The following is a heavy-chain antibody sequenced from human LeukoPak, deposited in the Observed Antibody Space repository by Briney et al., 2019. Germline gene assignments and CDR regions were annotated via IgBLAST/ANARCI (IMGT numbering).Heavy chain of an antibody. D-gene: IGHD3-9*01. J-gene: IGHJ6*03. CDR1: GFTFSSYS. Sequence: PGGSLRLSCAASGFTFSSYSMNWVRQAPGKGLEWVSSISSSSYLYYADSVKGRFTISRANAKNSLYLEMNSLRAEDTAVYYCARGADYDILTGYMDVWGKGTTVTVSS. CDR3: ARGADYDILTGYMDV. V-gene: IGHV3-21*01. CDR2: ISSSSYL.